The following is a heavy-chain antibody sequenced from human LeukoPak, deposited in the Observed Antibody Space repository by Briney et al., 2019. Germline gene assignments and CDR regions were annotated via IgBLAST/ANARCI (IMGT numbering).Heavy chain of an antibody. CDR3: ARRTRLGYCSSTSCYEDYYYYGMDV. Sequence: GRSLRLSCAASGFTFSSYAMHWVRQTPGKGLEWVAVISYDGSNKYYADSVKGRFTISRDNSKNTLYLQMNSLRAEDTAVYYCARRTRLGYCSSTSCYEDYYYYGMDVWGQGTTVTVSS. D-gene: IGHD2-2*01. J-gene: IGHJ6*02. CDR2: ISYDGSNK. V-gene: IGHV3-30*04. CDR1: GFTFSSYA.